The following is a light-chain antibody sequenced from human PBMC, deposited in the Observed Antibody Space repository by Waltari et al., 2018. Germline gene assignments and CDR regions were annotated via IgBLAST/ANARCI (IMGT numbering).Light chain of an antibody. V-gene: IGKV1-5*03. CDR2: KAS. J-gene: IGKJ4*01. Sequence: DIQITQSPSTLYASVGDRSTITCRASQSISNWLAWYQQKPGKATKLLIYKASTLESGVPSRFSGSGSGTEFTLTISSLQPDDFATYYCQQYNSYSLLTFGGGTKVEIK. CDR3: QQYNSYSLLT. CDR1: QSISNW.